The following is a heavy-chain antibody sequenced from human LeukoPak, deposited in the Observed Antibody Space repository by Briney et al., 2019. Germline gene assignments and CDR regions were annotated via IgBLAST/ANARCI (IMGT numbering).Heavy chain of an antibody. CDR1: GFTFSDYY. V-gene: IGHV3-72*01. CDR2: IRNKANSYTT. D-gene: IGHD2-15*01. CDR3: ARESKLGAAPTGGYYYCGMDV. J-gene: IGHJ6*02. Sequence: GGSLRLSCAASGFTFSDYYMDWVRQAPGMGLEWVGRIRNKANSYTTEYAASVSGRFTISRDDSKDSLCLQMNSLKTEDTAVYYCARESKLGAAPTGGYYYCGMDVWGQGTTVTASS.